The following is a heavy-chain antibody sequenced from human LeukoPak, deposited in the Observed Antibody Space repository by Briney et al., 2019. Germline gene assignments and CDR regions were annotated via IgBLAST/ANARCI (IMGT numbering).Heavy chain of an antibody. CDR2: IKRKTEGGTT. J-gene: IGHJ3*01. CDR3: TTAGLVVDAFDV. Sequence: GGSLRLSCEAYGFSVSKPWMSWVRQAPGKGLEWVGRIKRKTEGGTTDFAAPVKGRFTISRDDSKNTLSLQMSSLTSEDTAVYYCTTAGLVVDAFDVWGQGTLVTVSS. CDR1: GFSVSKPW. V-gene: IGHV3-15*01. D-gene: IGHD6-6*01.